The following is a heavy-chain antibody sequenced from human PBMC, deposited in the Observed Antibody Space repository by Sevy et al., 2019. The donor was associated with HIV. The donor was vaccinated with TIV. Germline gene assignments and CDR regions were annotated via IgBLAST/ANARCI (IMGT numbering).Heavy chain of an antibody. V-gene: IGHV3-30-3*01. CDR2: ISYDGSDK. Sequence: GGSLRLSCAASGFALSNYYAMHWVRQAPGKGLEWVALISYDGSDKYYADSVKGRFTISRDNFKNTLYLQMNSLTTEDTAVYYCARPRANYVDHYFFYAMDVWGQGTTVIVSS. CDR1: GFALSNYYA. CDR3: ARPRANYVDHYFFYAMDV. D-gene: IGHD4-17*01. J-gene: IGHJ6*02.